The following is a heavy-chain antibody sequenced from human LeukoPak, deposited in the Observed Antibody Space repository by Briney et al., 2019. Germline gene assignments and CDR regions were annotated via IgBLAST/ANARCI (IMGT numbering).Heavy chain of an antibody. Sequence: SETLSLTCAVYGGSFSGYYWSWLRQPPGKGLEWIGEINHSGSTNYNPSLKSRVTISLDTSNNQFSLKLSSVTAADTAVYYCARGYSSSWYSFDCWGQGTMVTVSS. CDR1: GGSFSGYY. J-gene: IGHJ4*02. D-gene: IGHD6-13*01. CDR3: ARGYSSSWYSFDC. CDR2: INHSGST. V-gene: IGHV4-34*01.